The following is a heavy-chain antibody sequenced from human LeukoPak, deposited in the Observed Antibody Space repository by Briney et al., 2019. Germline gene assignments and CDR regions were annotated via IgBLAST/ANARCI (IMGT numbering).Heavy chain of an antibody. CDR3: ARDRLATVTSYGMDV. CDR2: YSGGST. V-gene: IGHV3-66*01. Sequence: YSGGSTYYADSVKGRFTISRDNSKNTLYLQMNSLRAEDTAVYYCARDRLATVTSYGMDVWGQGTTVTVSS. D-gene: IGHD4-17*01. J-gene: IGHJ6*02.